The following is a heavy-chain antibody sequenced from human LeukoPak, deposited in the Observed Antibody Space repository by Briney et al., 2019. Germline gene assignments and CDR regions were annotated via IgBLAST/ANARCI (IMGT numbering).Heavy chain of an antibody. D-gene: IGHD1-14*01. J-gene: IGHJ6*02. V-gene: IGHV4-34*01. Sequence: SETLSLTCAVYGGSFSGYYWSWIRQPPGKGLEWMGEINHSGSTNYNPSLKSRVTISVDTSKNQFSLKLSSVTAADTAVYYCARAGYYYYYGMDVWGQGTTVTVSS. CDR1: GGSFSGYY. CDR2: INHSGST. CDR3: ARAGYYYYYGMDV.